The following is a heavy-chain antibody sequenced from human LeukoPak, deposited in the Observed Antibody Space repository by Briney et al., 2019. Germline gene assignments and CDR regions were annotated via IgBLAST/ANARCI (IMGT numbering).Heavy chain of an antibody. J-gene: IGHJ4*02. CDR3: ARDFGDYLGY. V-gene: IGHV3-48*03. D-gene: IGHD3-10*01. CDR2: ISPSGSTI. CDR1: GFTFSSYE. Sequence: PGGSLRLSCAASGFTFSSYEMNWVRQAPGKGLEWVSYISPSGSTIYSAVSVKGRFTISGDNAKNSLYLQMNSLRAEDTAVYYCARDFGDYLGYWGQGTLVTVCS.